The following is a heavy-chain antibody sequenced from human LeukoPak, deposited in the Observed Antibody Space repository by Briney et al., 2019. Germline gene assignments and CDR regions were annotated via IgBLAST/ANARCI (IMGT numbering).Heavy chain of an antibody. J-gene: IGHJ3*02. CDR3: ARRFYYGSGSYYHDAFDI. D-gene: IGHD3-10*01. V-gene: IGHV1-3*01. CDR1: GYTFTSYA. Sequence: ASVKVSCKASGYTFTSYAMHWVRQAPGHRLEWMGWINAGNGNTKYSQKFQGRVTITRDTSASTAYMELSSLRSEDTAVYYCARRFYYGSGSYYHDAFDIWGQGTMVTVSS. CDR2: INAGNGNT.